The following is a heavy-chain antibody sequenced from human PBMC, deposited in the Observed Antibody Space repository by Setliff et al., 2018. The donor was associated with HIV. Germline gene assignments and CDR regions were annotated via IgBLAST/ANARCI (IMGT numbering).Heavy chain of an antibody. CDR2: IFPNDEK. J-gene: IGHJ4*02. V-gene: IGHV2-26*01. CDR1: GFSLSNTTMG. D-gene: IGHD3-3*01. Sequence: SGPTLVNPTETLTLTCTVSGFSLSNTTMGVSWIRQPPGKALEWLAHIFPNDEKSYSPSLKSRLTISEDTSKSQVVLTMTNMDPLDTATYFCARYNFRRGYWDYFDYWGQGTQVTVSS. CDR3: ARYNFRRGYWDYFDY.